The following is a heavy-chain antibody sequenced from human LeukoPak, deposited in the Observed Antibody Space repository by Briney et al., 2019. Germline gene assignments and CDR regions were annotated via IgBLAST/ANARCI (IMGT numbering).Heavy chain of an antibody. J-gene: IGHJ4*02. Sequence: SETLSLTCAVSGASISSSNYYWGWVRQSPGKGLEWIGNIYSSGNTYYNASLKSRVTMYIDTSKNQFSLKLSSVTAADTAVYYCAREGVGSREGYFDYWGQGTLVTVSS. CDR2: IYSSGNT. CDR3: AREGVGSREGYFDY. CDR1: GASISSSNYY. D-gene: IGHD1-26*01. V-gene: IGHV4-39*07.